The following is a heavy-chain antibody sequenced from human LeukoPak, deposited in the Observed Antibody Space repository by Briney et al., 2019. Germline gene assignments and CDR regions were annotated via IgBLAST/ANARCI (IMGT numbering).Heavy chain of an antibody. CDR1: GFTFSSYG. D-gene: IGHD3-9*01. J-gene: IGHJ4*02. CDR2: INSDGSST. Sequence: PGGSLRLSCAASGFTFSSYGMHWVRQAPGKGLVWVSRINSDGSSTSYADSVKGRFTISRDNAKNTLYLQMNSLRAEDTAVYYCARDRGYDILTGCNDYWGQGTLVTVSS. V-gene: IGHV3-74*01. CDR3: ARDRGYDILTGCNDY.